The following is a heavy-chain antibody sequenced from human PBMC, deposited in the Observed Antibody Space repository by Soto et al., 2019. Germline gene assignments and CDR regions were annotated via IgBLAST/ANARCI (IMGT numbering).Heavy chain of an antibody. CDR2: IIPIFGTA. CDR3: ARDPPPPDY. V-gene: IGHV1-69*05. J-gene: IGHJ4*02. Sequence: GASVKVSCKASGGTFSSYAISWVRQAPGQGLEWMGGIIPIFGTANYAQKFQGRVTMTTDTSTSTAYMELRSLRSDDTAVYYCARDPPPPDYWGQGTLVTVSS. CDR1: GGTFSSYA.